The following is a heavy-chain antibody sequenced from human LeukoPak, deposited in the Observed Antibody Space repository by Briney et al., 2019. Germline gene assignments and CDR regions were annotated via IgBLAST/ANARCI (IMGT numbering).Heavy chain of an antibody. CDR2: IIPIFGTS. CDR3: ARSLAQVPAAIRRGNYNYYMDV. J-gene: IGHJ6*03. D-gene: IGHD2-2*02. Sequence: ASVKVSCKASGDTFSYYAISWVRQAPGQGLEWMGGIIPIFGTSNYAQKFQGRVTITTDESTTTAYMELSSLRSDDTAVYYCARSLAQVPAAIRRGNYNYYMDVWGRGTTVTVSS. CDR1: GDTFSYYA. V-gene: IGHV1-69*05.